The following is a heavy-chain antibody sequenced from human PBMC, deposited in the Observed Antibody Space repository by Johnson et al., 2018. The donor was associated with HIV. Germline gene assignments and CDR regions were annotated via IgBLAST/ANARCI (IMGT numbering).Heavy chain of an antibody. CDR2: ITWNSGRI. CDR3: AKDRGEILWAFDI. CDR1: GFTFEDYA. Sequence: VQLVESGGGLVQPGRSLRLSCAASGFTFEDYALHWVRQAPGKGLEWVSGITWNSGRIAYADSVKGRFTISRDNAKNSLYLQMNSLGAEDTALYYCAKDRGEILWAFDIWGQGTMVTVSS. J-gene: IGHJ3*02. D-gene: IGHD1-26*01. V-gene: IGHV3-9*01.